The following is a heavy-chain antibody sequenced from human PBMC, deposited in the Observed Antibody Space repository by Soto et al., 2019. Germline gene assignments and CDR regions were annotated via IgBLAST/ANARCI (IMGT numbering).Heavy chain of an antibody. CDR2: ISYGGST. V-gene: IGHV4-39*01. CDR1: GGSISSSSYY. J-gene: IGHJ4*02. Sequence: QLQLQESGPGLVKPSETLSLTCTVSGGSISSSSYYWAWIRQPPGKGLEWIGSISYGGSTYYNPSLKSRVTVSVDTSKNQFSLKLSSVTAADTAVYYCASHSYDYVWGNYSPFDYWGQGTLVTVSS. D-gene: IGHD3-16*01. CDR3: ASHSYDYVWGNYSPFDY.